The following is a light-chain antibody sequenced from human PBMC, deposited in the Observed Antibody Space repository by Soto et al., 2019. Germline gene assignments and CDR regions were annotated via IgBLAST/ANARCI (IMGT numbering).Light chain of an antibody. CDR3: SSFTGSNYV. CDR2: DVS. J-gene: IGLJ1*01. Sequence: QSVLTQPASVSGSPGQSITISCTGTISDVGGYNFVSWYQQYPGKAPKLMICDVSNRPSGVSNRFSGSKSGNTASLTISGLQAEGEADYYCSSFTGSNYVFGTGTKVTVL. V-gene: IGLV2-14*03. CDR1: ISDVGGYNF.